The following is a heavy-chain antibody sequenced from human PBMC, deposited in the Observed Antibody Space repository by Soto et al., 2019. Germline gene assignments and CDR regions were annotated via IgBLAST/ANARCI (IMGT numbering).Heavy chain of an antibody. D-gene: IGHD3-3*01. CDR2: IWYDGSSK. J-gene: IGHJ4*02. CDR1: GFTFSSYG. V-gene: IGHV3-33*06. Sequence: QVKLVESGGGVVQPGRSLRLSCAVSGFTFSSYGMHWVRQAPGKGLEWVALIWYDGSSKFSADSVKGRFTISRDNSKNTLSLEMSSLRAEDTAMYYCAKPSYDFWNGYYHPFDGWGQGTLVTVSS. CDR3: AKPSYDFWNGYYHPFDG.